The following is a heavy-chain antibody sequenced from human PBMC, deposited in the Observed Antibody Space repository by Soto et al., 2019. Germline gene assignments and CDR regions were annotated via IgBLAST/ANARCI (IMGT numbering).Heavy chain of an antibody. CDR2: INAGNGNT. CDR3: ARSGDYDILTGGPGY. J-gene: IGHJ4*02. CDR1: GYTFTSYA. D-gene: IGHD3-9*01. Sequence: ASVKVSCKASGYTFTSYAMHWVRQAPGQRLEWMGWINAGNGNTKYSQKFQGRVTITRDTSASTAYMELSSLRSEDTAVYYCARSGDYDILTGGPGYWGQGTLVTVSS. V-gene: IGHV1-3*01.